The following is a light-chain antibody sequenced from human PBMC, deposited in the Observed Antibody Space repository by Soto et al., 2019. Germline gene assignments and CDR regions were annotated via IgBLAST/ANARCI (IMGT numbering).Light chain of an antibody. CDR2: DAS. V-gene: IGKV1-5*01. CDR3: QQYNSYSAWT. Sequence: DIQMTQSPSTLSASVGDRVTITCRASQSISSWLAWYQQKPGKAPKLLIYDASSVESGVPSRFSGSGSGTEFTLTISSLQPDDFATYSCQQYNSYSAWTFGQGTKVEIK. J-gene: IGKJ1*01. CDR1: QSISSW.